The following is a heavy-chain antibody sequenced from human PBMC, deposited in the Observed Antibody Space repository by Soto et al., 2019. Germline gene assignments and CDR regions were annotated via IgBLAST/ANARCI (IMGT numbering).Heavy chain of an antibody. J-gene: IGHJ3*02. CDR3: ASWTTVTTERFDAFDI. D-gene: IGHD4-17*01. V-gene: IGHV1-18*01. CDR2: ISAYNGNT. CDR1: GYTFTSYG. Sequence: ASVKVSCKASGYTFTSYGISWVRQAPGQGLEWMGWISAYNGNTNYAQKVQGRVTITADESTSTAYMELSSLRSEDTAVYYCASWTTVTTERFDAFDIWGQGTMVTVSS.